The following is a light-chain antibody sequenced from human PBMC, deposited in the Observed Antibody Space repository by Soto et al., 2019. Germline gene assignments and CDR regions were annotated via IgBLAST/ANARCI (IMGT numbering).Light chain of an antibody. J-gene: IGKJ2*01. CDR1: QSLIDW. CDR3: QKYNPYPYT. Sequence: DIQMTQSPSTLSASVGDRVTITCRASQSLIDWLAWYQQKPGKAPKLLIYYASSLESGVPSRFRGSGSGTEYPPTIRRLQPDDFATYYCQKYNPYPYTFCQGTKLEIK. V-gene: IGKV1-5*01. CDR2: YAS.